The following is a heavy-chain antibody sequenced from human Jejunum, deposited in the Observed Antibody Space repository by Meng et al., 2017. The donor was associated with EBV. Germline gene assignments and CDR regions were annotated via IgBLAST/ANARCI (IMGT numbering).Heavy chain of an antibody. J-gene: IGHJ5*02. D-gene: IGHD3-10*01. Sequence: QRELQGTGPGVGERSETLSLSCLGAGGAISSSTYVLGWIRQPPGKGVEWIATVYHGGTNYYSPSLKCRGTISVDTSMNQFSLKLSYVTAADTAVYYCARQFDSRRNHWFDPWGQGTLVTVSS. V-gene: IGHV4-39*01. CDR2: VYHGGTN. CDR1: GGAISSSTYV. CDR3: ARQFDSRRNHWFDP.